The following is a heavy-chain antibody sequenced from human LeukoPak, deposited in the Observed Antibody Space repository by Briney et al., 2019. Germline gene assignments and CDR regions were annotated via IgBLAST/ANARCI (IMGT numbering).Heavy chain of an antibody. D-gene: IGHD5-12*01. CDR1: GGSISSGSYY. CDR2: IYTSGST. J-gene: IGHJ3*02. CDR3: ANIRGYAFDI. V-gene: IGHV4-61*02. Sequence: PSQTLSLTCTASGGSISSGSYYWSWIRQPAGKGLEWIGRIYTSGSTNYNPSLKSRVTISVDTSKNQFSLKLSSVTAADTAVYYCANIRGYAFDIWGQGTMVTVSS.